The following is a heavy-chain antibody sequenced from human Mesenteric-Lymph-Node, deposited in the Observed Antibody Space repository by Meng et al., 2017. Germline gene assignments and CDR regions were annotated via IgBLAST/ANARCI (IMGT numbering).Heavy chain of an antibody. Sequence: QLKGSGPGLVNPPVTLSLTCAVSGYSISSTNWWGWIRQPPGKGLEWIGYIYYSGSTSYNPSLKSRVTMSVDTSKNQFSLNLNSVTAVDTAVYYCARNVPGTSAYYDWGQGTLVTVSS. J-gene: IGHJ4*02. CDR1: GYSISSTNW. CDR3: ARNVPGTSAYYD. V-gene: IGHV4-28*01. CDR2: IYYSGST. D-gene: IGHD3-22*01.